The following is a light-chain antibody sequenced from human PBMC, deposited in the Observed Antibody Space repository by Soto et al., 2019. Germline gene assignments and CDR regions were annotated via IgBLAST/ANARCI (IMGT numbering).Light chain of an antibody. CDR2: DAS. CDR1: QSISSW. J-gene: IGKJ1*01. V-gene: IGKV1-5*01. CDR3: QQYNSYSRT. Sequence: SQMTQAPSTLSSSVGCRETITRRVSQSISSWLAWYQQKPGKAPKLLIYDASSLESGVPSRFSGSGSGTEFTLTISSLQPDDLATYYCQQYNSYSRTFGQGTKVDIK.